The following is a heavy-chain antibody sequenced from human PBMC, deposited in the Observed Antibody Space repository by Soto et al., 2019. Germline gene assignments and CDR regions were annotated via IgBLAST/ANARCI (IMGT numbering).Heavy chain of an antibody. CDR2: IFYSGTT. Sequence: SETLSLTCAVSGGSISSGGFSWSWIRQPPGKGLEWIGYIFYSGTTYYNPSLKSRVTISVDTSKNQFSLKLSSVTAADTAVYYCARSVDPWGQGTLVTAPQ. CDR1: GGSISSGGFS. CDR3: ARSVDP. J-gene: IGHJ5*02. V-gene: IGHV4-31*11.